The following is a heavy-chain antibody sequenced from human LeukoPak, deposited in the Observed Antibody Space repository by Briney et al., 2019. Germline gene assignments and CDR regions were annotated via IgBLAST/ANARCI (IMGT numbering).Heavy chain of an antibody. V-gene: IGHV3-23*01. D-gene: IGHD2/OR15-2a*01. Sequence: PGGSLRLSSAASGFSFSNGAMSWVRQAPEKGLEWVSGISGSGSSTYYADSVKGRFTISRDNSENTLSLQMNSLRADDTAIYYCAKSCNSGNCYYNYWGQGTLVTVSS. CDR2: ISGSGSST. CDR3: AKSCNSGNCYYNY. J-gene: IGHJ4*02. CDR1: GFSFSNGA.